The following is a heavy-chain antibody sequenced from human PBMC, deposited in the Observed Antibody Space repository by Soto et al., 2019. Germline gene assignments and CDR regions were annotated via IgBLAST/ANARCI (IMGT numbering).Heavy chain of an antibody. CDR3: AKDRYLDHDSRGYLFDN. V-gene: IGHV3-23*01. D-gene: IGHD3-22*01. CDR2: ISRYGDFT. Sequence: EVQLLESGGDLIQPGGSLSLSCAASGFPFNIYAMAWVRQAPGKGLEWVSAISRYGDFTYYADSVEGRFTISRDNSKNTLYLQMNSLRAEDTALYYCAKDRYLDHDSRGYLFDNWGQGTLVTVSS. CDR1: GFPFNIYA. J-gene: IGHJ4*02.